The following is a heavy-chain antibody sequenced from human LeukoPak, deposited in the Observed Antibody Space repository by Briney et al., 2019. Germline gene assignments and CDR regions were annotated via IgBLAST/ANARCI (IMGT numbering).Heavy chain of an antibody. Sequence: KPSETLSLTCTVSGGSISSYYWSWIWQPPGKGLEWIGYIYYSGSTNYNPSLKSRVTISVDTSKNQFSLKLSSVTAADTAVYYCARAGGFLIDYWGQGTLVTVSS. CDR2: IYYSGST. CDR3: ARAGGFLIDY. CDR1: GGSISSYY. V-gene: IGHV4-59*01. J-gene: IGHJ4*02. D-gene: IGHD5-12*01.